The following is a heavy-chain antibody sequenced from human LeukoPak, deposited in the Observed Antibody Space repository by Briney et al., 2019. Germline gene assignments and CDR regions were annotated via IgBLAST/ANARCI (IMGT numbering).Heavy chain of an antibody. J-gene: IGHJ4*02. CDR1: GFTFSSYA. CDR3: AKDVSAWSPYFDY. V-gene: IGHV3-23*01. CDR2: ISGSVSST. D-gene: IGHD2-8*02. Sequence: GGSLRLSCAASGFTFSSYAMSWVRQAPGKGLEWVSTISGSVSSTYYAASVKGRFTISRDNSKNTLYLQMNSLRVEDTAIYYCAKDVSAWSPYFDYWGQGTLVTVSS.